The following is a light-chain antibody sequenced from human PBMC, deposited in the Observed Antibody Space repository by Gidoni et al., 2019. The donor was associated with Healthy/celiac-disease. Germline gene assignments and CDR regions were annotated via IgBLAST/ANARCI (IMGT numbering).Light chain of an antibody. Sequence: QSVLPQPTSVSGAPGQRVSIACTGSRSNIWGGYDVHWYQQLPGTAPKLLIYGNSNRPSGVPDRFSGSKSGTSASLAITGLQAEDEADYYCQSYDSSLSGWDVVFGGGTKLTVL. CDR2: GNS. V-gene: IGLV1-40*01. CDR1: RSNIWGGYD. CDR3: QSYDSSLSGWDVV. J-gene: IGLJ2*01.